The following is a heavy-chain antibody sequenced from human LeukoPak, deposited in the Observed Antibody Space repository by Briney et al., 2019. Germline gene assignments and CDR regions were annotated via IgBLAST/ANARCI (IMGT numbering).Heavy chain of an antibody. V-gene: IGHV3-33*01. Sequence: GGSLRLSCAASGFTSSRYGMHWVRQAPGKGLEWVAVIWYDGRNKYYADSVKGRFTISRDNSKNTLYLQMSSLRAEDTAVYYCVRPGDSANWNNWLDPWGQGTLVSVSS. J-gene: IGHJ5*02. D-gene: IGHD1-1*01. CDR1: GFTSSRYG. CDR2: IWYDGRNK. CDR3: VRPGDSANWNNWLDP.